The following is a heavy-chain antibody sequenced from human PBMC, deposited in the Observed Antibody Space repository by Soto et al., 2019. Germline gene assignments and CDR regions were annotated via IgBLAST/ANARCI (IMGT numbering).Heavy chain of an antibody. CDR3: ARVGSSCHSGGCYYYYGLGV. V-gene: IGHV4-61*01. Sequence: QVRLQESGPGLVKPSETLSLSCLVSGDSVGNGPYYWSWIRQSPGEGLEWIAYIYYSGSTNVNPSLGSRVNISIYMSKYQFFLELRSVTAADAAVYFCARVGSSCHSGGCYYYYGLGVWGQGTTVAISS. CDR2: IYYSGST. CDR1: GDSVGNGPYY. D-gene: IGHD1-26*01. J-gene: IGHJ6*02.